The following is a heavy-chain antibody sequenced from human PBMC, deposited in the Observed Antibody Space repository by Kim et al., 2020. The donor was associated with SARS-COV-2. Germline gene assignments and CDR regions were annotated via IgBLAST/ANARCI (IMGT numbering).Heavy chain of an antibody. V-gene: IGHV4-39*01. Sequence: SETLSLTCTVSGCSISSSSYYLSLIRQPPGKGLEWIGSIYYSGSTYYTPSLKSRVTISVDTSKNQFSLKLSSVTAADTAVYYCARLKGGIVATISKTNWFDPWGQGTLVTVSS. CDR3: ARLKGGIVATISKTNWFDP. CDR1: GCSISSSSYY. CDR2: IYYSGST. D-gene: IGHD5-12*01. J-gene: IGHJ5*02.